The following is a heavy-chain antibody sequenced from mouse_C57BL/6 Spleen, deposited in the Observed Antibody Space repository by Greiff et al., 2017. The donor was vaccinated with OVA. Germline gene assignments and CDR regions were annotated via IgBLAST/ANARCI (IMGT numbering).Heavy chain of an antibody. Sequence: VQLQQSGAELVMPGASVKLSCKASGYTFTSYWMHWVKQRPGQGLEWIGEIDPSDSYTNYNQKFKGKSTLTVDKSSSTAYMQISSLTSEDSAVYYCARSNSNYVRFAYWGQGTLVTVSA. CDR2: IDPSDSYT. CDR1: GYTFTSYW. CDR3: ARSNSNYVRFAY. J-gene: IGHJ3*01. V-gene: IGHV1-69*01. D-gene: IGHD2-5*01.